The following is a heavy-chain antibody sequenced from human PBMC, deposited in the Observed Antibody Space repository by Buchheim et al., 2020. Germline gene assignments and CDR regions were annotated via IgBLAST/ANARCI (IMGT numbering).Heavy chain of an antibody. Sequence: EVQLVESGGTLVRPAESLRLSCAASGFAFNTYWMTWVRQAPGKGPEWVANIKPDGSAEYYVDSVKGRFTIARDNATNSLNLQMSDLGGDDSGVYYCAGSGKRGDLDCWGQGTL. V-gene: IGHV3-7*01. J-gene: IGHJ4*02. CDR1: GFAFNTYW. CDR3: AGSGKRGDLDC. CDR2: IKPDGSAE. D-gene: IGHD1-26*01.